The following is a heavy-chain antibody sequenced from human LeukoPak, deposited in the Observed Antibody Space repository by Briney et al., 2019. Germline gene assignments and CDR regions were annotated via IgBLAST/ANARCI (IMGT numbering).Heavy chain of an antibody. V-gene: IGHV3-21*01. J-gene: IGHJ4*02. CDR2: ISSSSTYI. Sequence: GGSLRLSCAASGFTFSSYNMNWVRQAPGKGLEWVSSISSSSTYIYYTDSVRGRFTISRDNAKNSLYLQMNSLRAEDTAVYWCARDYVAYDPLDYWGQGTLVTVSS. CDR1: GFTFSSYN. D-gene: IGHD3-3*01. CDR3: ARDYVAYDPLDY.